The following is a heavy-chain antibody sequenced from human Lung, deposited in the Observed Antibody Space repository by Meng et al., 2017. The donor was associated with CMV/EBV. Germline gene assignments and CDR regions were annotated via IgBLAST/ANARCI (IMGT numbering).Heavy chain of an antibody. J-gene: IGHJ4*02. CDR3: ARGNGWRFDY. CDR2: ININYGQP. Sequence: GHVLVSGYNLKRPGGTVTVSCQAAGYIFTSSVMKWLRHAPGRGVEWMWWININYGQPPYGQGFTGRFVFSLDTSLSTAYLQIASLKADDTAVYYCARGNGWRFDYWGQGTLVTVSS. V-gene: IGHV7-4-1*01. CDR1: GYIFTSSV. D-gene: IGHD6-19*01.